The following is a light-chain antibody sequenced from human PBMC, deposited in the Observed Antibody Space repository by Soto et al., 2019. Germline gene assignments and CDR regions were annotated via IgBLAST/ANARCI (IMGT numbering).Light chain of an antibody. V-gene: IGKV1-5*01. CDR1: QSISSW. J-gene: IGKJ1*01. CDR2: DAS. Sequence: DIQVTQSPSTLSASVGDRVTITCRASQSISSWLAWYQQKPGKAPKLLIYDASSLESGVPSRFSGSGSGTEITLTISSLQPDDFATYYCQQYNSYGTFGQGTKVEIK. CDR3: QQYNSYGT.